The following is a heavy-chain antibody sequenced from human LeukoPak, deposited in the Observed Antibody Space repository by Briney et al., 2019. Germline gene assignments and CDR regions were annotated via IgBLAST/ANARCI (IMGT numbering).Heavy chain of an antibody. V-gene: IGHV3-23*01. Sequence: PGGSLRLSCAASGFTFSDYYMSWVRQAPGKGLEWVSCIGASGVNTYYADSVKGRFTISRDNSNNTLYLQMNSLRAEDTAVYYCAKGSGSGWYGWFDPWGQGTLVTVSS. CDR2: IGASGVNT. CDR1: GFTFSDYY. CDR3: AKGSGSGWYGWFDP. J-gene: IGHJ5*02. D-gene: IGHD6-19*01.